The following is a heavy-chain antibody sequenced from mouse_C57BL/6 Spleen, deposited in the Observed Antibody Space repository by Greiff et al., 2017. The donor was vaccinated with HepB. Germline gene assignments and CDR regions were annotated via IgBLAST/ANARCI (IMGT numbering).Heavy chain of an antibody. CDR2: ISNGGGST. Sequence: EVQRVESGGGLVQPGGSLKLSCAASGFTFSDYYMYWVRQTPEKRLEWVAYISNGGGSTYYPDTVKGRFTISRDNAKNTLYLQMSRLKSEDTAMYYCARHLYEGSAYAMDYWGQGTSVTVSS. V-gene: IGHV5-12*01. D-gene: IGHD2-3*01. J-gene: IGHJ4*01. CDR1: GFTFSDYY. CDR3: ARHLYEGSAYAMDY.